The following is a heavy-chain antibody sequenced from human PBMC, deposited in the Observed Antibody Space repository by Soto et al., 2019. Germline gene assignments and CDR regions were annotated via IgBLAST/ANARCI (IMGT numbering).Heavy chain of an antibody. V-gene: IGHV1-18*01. J-gene: IGHJ6*02. D-gene: IGHD1-26*01. CDR3: ARVYILGAGSSYGMDV. Sequence: QAQLVQSGAEVKKPGASVKVSCKASGYNFSSHGISWVRQAPGQGLDWLGRISAHNGNTDYEQRLQGRVTMTTDTSTSTVYMELRSLRSDDADVYYCARVYILGAGSSYGMDVWGQGTTVTVSS. CDR1: GYNFSSHG. CDR2: ISAHNGNT.